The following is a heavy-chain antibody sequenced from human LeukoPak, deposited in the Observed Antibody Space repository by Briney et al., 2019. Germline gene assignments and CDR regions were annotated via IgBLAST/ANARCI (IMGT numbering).Heavy chain of an antibody. CDR1: GGSFSGYY. Sequence: SETLSLTCAVYGGSFSGYYWTWIRQPPGKGLEWIGEINHGGRTNYNPSLESRVTMSVDTSKDQFSLNLSSVTAADTAVYYCARGLGEVDYWGQGTLVTVSS. V-gene: IGHV4-34*01. CDR3: ARGLGEVDY. J-gene: IGHJ4*02. CDR2: INHGGRT.